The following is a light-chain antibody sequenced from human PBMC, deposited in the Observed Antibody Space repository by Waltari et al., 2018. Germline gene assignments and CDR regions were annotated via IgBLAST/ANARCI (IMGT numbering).Light chain of an antibody. Sequence: DIVMTQSPDSLAVSLGERVTINCKSSQSILHRSNNKNYFAWYQQKPGQPPKLLIYWTSTRGSGVPDRFSGSGSGTDFTLTIAGLQTEDVAVYYCQQYYSAPYTFGQGTRLEIK. V-gene: IGKV4-1*01. CDR1: QSILHRSNNKNY. CDR3: QQYYSAPYT. J-gene: IGKJ2*01. CDR2: WTS.